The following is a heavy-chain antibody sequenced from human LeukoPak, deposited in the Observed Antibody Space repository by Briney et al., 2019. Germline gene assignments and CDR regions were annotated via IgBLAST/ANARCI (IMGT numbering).Heavy chain of an antibody. J-gene: IGHJ3*02. Sequence: PGGSLRLSCAASGFIFGEYAMRWVRQAPGKGLEWVSGLSWNSASLDYVDSVKGRFTISRGNAKNSLYLQMNSLRAEDTALYYCAKGRGGSRKFDAFDIWGQGTMVTVSS. CDR3: AKGRGGSRKFDAFDI. V-gene: IGHV3-9*01. CDR1: GFIFGEYA. CDR2: LSWNSASL. D-gene: IGHD2-15*01.